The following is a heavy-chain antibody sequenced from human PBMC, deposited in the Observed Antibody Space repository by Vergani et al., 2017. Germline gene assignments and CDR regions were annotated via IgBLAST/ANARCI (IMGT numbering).Heavy chain of an antibody. Sequence: QVQLQESGPGLVKPSQTLSLTCTVSGGSISSGGYYWSWIRQHPGKGLEWIGYLYYSGSTYYNPSLKRRVTISVDTSKNQFSLKLSSVTAADTAVYYCARAEVLGVVTYFDYWGQGTLVTVSS. CDR2: LYYSGST. D-gene: IGHD2-15*01. J-gene: IGHJ4*02. CDR1: GGSISSGGYY. V-gene: IGHV4-31*03. CDR3: ARAEVLGVVTYFDY.